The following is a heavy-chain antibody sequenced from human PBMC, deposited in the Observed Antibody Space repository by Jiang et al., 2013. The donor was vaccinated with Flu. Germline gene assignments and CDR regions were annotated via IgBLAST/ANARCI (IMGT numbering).Heavy chain of an antibody. CDR1: GGTFSSYA. CDR2: IIPIFGTA. CDR3: ARPNDTWAANYYYYMDV. Sequence: SGAEVKKPGSSVKVSCKASGGTFSSYAISWVRQAPGQGLEWMGGIIPIFGTANYAQKFQGRVTITADESTSTAYMELSSLRSEDTAVYYCARPNDTWAANYYYYMDVWGKGTTVTVSS. V-gene: IGHV1-69*01. D-gene: IGHD1-1*01. J-gene: IGHJ6*03.